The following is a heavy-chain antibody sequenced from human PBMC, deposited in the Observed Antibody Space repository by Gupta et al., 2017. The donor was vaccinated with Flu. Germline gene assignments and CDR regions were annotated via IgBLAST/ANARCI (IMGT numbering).Heavy chain of an antibody. D-gene: IGHD5-18*01. J-gene: IGHJ4*02. CDR1: GFTFSSYS. CDR3: AREVVKYSYGSLGDY. Sequence: EVQLVESGGGLVKPGGSLRLSCAASGFTFSSYSMNCVRQAPGKGLEWVSSISSSSSYIYYADSVKGRFTISRDNAKNSLYLQMNSLRAEDTAVYYCAREVVKYSYGSLGDYWGQGTLVTVSS. CDR2: ISSSSSYI. V-gene: IGHV3-21*01.